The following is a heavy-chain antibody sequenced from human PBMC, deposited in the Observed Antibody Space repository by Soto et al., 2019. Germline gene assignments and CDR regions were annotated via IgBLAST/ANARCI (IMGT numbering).Heavy chain of an antibody. Sequence: PGESLKISCKGSGYSFTSYWIGWVRQMPGKGLEWMGIIYPGDSDTRYSPSFQGQVTISADKSISTAYLQWSSLKASDTAMYYCARWGPIVATISPSDYWGQGTLVTVSS. V-gene: IGHV5-51*01. CDR1: GYSFTSYW. CDR3: ARWGPIVATISPSDY. D-gene: IGHD5-12*01. CDR2: IYPGDSDT. J-gene: IGHJ4*02.